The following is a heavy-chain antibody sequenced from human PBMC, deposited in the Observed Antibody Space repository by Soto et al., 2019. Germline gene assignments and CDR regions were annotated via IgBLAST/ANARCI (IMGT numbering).Heavy chain of an antibody. CDR3: ARVLVGYSNRLPYYYGMDV. Sequence: QVPLVQSGAEVKKPGSSVKVSCKASGGTFSSYAISWVRQAPGQGLEWMGGIIPIFGTANYAQKFQGRVTITADESTSTAYMELSSLRSEDTAVYYCARVLVGYSNRLPYYYGMDVWGQGTTVTVSS. CDR2: IIPIFGTA. CDR1: GGTFSSYA. J-gene: IGHJ6*02. D-gene: IGHD4-4*01. V-gene: IGHV1-69*01.